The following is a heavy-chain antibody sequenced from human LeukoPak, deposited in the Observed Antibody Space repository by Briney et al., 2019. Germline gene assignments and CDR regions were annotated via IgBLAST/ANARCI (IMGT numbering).Heavy chain of an antibody. D-gene: IGHD3-22*01. CDR1: GFTFSSYG. CDR3: AKRAPYYYDSSGYLAHFDY. Sequence: GGSLRLSCAASGFTFSSYGMHWVRQAPGKGLEWVAFIRYDGSNKYYADSVKGRFTISRDNSKNTLYLQMNSLRAEDTAVYYCAKRAPYYYDSSGYLAHFDYWGQGTLVTVSS. V-gene: IGHV3-30*02. CDR2: IRYDGSNK. J-gene: IGHJ4*02.